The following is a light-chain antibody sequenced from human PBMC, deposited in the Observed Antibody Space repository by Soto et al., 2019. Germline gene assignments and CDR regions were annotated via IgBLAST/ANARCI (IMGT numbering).Light chain of an antibody. CDR1: SGHSSYA. J-gene: IGLJ3*02. CDR3: QTWGTGIWV. V-gene: IGLV4-69*01. Sequence: QPVLTQSPSASASLGASAKPTCTLSSGHSSYALAWHQQQPEKGPRYLMKLNSDGSHSKGDGIPDRFSGSSSGAERYLTISSLQSEDEADYYCQTWGTGIWVFGGGTKLTVL. CDR2: LNSDGSH.